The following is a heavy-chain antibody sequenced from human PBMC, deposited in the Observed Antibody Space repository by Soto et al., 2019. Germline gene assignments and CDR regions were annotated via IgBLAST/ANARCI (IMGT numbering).Heavy chain of an antibody. Sequence: ETLSLTCTVSGGSISSSSYYWGWIRQPPGKGLEWIGSIYYSGSTYYNPSLRSRVTISVDTSKNQFSLKLSSVTAADTAVYYCARHNDYGEYYFDYWGQGTLVTVSS. CDR2: IYYSGST. CDR1: GGSISSSSYY. D-gene: IGHD4-17*01. CDR3: ARHNDYGEYYFDY. V-gene: IGHV4-39*01. J-gene: IGHJ4*02.